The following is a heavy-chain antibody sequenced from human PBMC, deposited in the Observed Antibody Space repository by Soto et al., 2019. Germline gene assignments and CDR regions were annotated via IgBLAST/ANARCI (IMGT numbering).Heavy chain of an antibody. CDR1: SYTFSTYA. V-gene: IGHV1-18*01. Sequence: GASVKVSCKASSYTFSTYAINWVRQAPGQGLEWMGWISIYNGNTNYAQNLQGRVTMTADTSTSTAYMELRSLRSDDTAVYYCARTSAQGVVLEPAPLAIWFDPWGEGTLVTVSS. D-gene: IGHD2-2*01. CDR3: ARTSAQGVVLEPAPLAIWFDP. CDR2: ISIYNGNT. J-gene: IGHJ5*02.